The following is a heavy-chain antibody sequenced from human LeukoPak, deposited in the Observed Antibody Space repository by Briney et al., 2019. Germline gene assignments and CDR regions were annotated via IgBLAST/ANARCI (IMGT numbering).Heavy chain of an antibody. CDR1: SDSINNYY. Sequence: SETLSLTCTASSDSINNYYWSWIRQPAGKGLEWIGRISTSGNTNYNPSLKSRITMSVDTSKNHISLKLSSVTAADTAVYYCARDLSGFDYWGQGSLVTVSS. J-gene: IGHJ4*02. V-gene: IGHV4-4*07. CDR3: ARDLSGFDY. CDR2: ISTSGNT.